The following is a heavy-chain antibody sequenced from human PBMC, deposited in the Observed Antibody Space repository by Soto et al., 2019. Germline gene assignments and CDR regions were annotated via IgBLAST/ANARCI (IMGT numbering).Heavy chain of an antibody. D-gene: IGHD2-15*01. Sequence: GGSLRLSCAASGVSFNSYDMHWVRQAPGKGPEWVAIISYDGSNTYYSDSVRGRFTISRDNSKDTLYLQMHSLRSGDTAIYYCARIRRYCSGGDCHAWGQATHVTVSS. CDR3: ARIRRYCSGGDCHA. J-gene: IGHJ5*02. CDR1: GVSFNSYD. V-gene: IGHV3-30*03. CDR2: ISYDGSNT.